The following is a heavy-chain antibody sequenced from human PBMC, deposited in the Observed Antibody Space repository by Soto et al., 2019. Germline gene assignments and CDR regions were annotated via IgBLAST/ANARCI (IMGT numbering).Heavy chain of an antibody. V-gene: IGHV3-23*01. D-gene: IGHD3-9*01. Sequence: PGGSLTLSCAAAGFTFSSYAMSCVRQAPGEGLEWVSATSGSGGSTYYADSVKGRFTISRDNSKNTLYMQMNSLRAEDTAVYYCAKDGNPIPYLTGYYRLGWFDPWGQGTLVTVSS. CDR2: TSGSGGST. CDR3: AKDGNPIPYLTGYYRLGWFDP. CDR1: GFTFSSYA. J-gene: IGHJ5*02.